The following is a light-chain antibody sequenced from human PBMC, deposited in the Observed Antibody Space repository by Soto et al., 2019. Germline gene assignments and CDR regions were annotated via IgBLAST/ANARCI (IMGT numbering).Light chain of an antibody. Sequence: DIPVTQSPSSLSASLEETVTITCGASQNITNYLNWYHQESGKAPKLLIYGASSLLSRVPSRFVGRGSGTDFTLTITSLQPEEFATYDCQPSYNSPWTVGPGTKV. CDR3: QPSYNSPWT. CDR2: GAS. J-gene: IGKJ1*01. CDR1: QNITNY. V-gene: IGKV1-39*01.